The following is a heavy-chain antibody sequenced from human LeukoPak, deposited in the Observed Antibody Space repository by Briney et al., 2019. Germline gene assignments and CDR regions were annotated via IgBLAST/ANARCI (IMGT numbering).Heavy chain of an antibody. CDR2: IIPIFGTA. D-gene: IGHD3-9*01. V-gene: IGHV1-69*06. Sequence: SVKVSCKASGYTFTGYYMHWVRQAPGQGLEWMGGIIPIFGTANYAQKFQGRVTITADKPTSTAYMELSSLRSEDTAVYYCARAGDILTGYYYWGQGTLVTVSS. CDR3: ARAGDILTGYYY. J-gene: IGHJ4*02. CDR1: GYTFTGYY.